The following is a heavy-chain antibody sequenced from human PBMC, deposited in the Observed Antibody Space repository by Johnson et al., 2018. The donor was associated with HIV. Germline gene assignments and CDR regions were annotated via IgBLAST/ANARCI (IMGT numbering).Heavy chain of an antibody. CDR1: GFTFSNYG. Sequence: VHLVESGGGVVQPGRSLRLSCAASGFTFSNYGMAWVRQAPGKGLEWVSGISWNSGSIGYADSVKGRFTISRDNAKNSLYLQMNSLRAEDTALYYCAKDLTGIAAAGTKSTSAFDIWGQGTMVTVSS. CDR2: ISWNSGSI. D-gene: IGHD6-13*01. V-gene: IGHV3-9*01. J-gene: IGHJ3*02. CDR3: AKDLTGIAAAGTKSTSAFDI.